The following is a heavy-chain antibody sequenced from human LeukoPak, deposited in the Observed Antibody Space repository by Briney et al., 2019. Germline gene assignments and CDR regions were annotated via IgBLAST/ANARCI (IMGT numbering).Heavy chain of an antibody. CDR2: ISGSGDNT. Sequence: PGGSLRLSCAASGFTFSNYAMSWVRQAPGKGLEWVSAISGSGDNTYYADSVKGRFTISRDNAKNSLYLQMNSLRAEDTAVYYCARDLRREKKTPRDFWSGYRVKIYYYMDVWGKGTTVTVSS. CDR3: ARDLRREKKTPRDFWSGYRVKIYYYMDV. V-gene: IGHV3-23*01. D-gene: IGHD3-3*01. CDR1: GFTFSNYA. J-gene: IGHJ6*03.